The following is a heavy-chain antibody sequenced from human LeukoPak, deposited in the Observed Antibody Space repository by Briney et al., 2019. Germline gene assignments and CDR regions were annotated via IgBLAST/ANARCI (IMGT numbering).Heavy chain of an antibody. V-gene: IGHV1-2*02. J-gene: IGHJ4*02. CDR2: INPNTGDT. CDR1: GYTFIAYY. D-gene: IGHD3-3*02. Sequence: ASVKVSCKTSGYTFIAYYVRWVRQAPGQGLEWMGWINPNTGDTTYAQQFQGRVTMTRDTSLSTVYMELSSLRSDDTAVYYCARVVFDGSISRRFDSWGQGTQVAVFS. CDR3: ARVVFDGSISRRFDS.